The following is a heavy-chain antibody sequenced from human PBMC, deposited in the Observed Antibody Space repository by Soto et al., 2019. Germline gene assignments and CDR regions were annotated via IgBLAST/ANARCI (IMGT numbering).Heavy chain of an antibody. Sequence: QVQLVQSGAEVKKPGASVKVSCKASGYTFTSYGISWVRQAPGQGLEWMGWISAYNGNTNFAQKLQGRVTMTTDTSTSRAYMELRSLRSDDTAVYYCARSMTTVVTAPYYFDYWGQGTLVTVSS. D-gene: IGHD4-17*01. CDR2: ISAYNGNT. CDR3: ARSMTTVVTAPYYFDY. J-gene: IGHJ4*02. V-gene: IGHV1-18*01. CDR1: GYTFTSYG.